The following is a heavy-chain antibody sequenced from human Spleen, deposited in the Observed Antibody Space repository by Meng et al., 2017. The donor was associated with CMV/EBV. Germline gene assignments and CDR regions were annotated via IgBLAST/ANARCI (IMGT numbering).Heavy chain of an antibody. V-gene: IGHV2-70*20. J-gene: IGHJ4*02. CDR3: ARILNSDPLRRPYYFDY. CDR2: IDWDDDK. CDR1: GFSLSTSGMC. Sequence: SGPTLVKPTQTLTLTCTFSGFSLSTSGMCVSWVRQPPGKALEWLALIDWDDDKYYSTSLKTRLTISKDTSKNQVVLTMTNMDPVDTATYYCARILNSDPLRRPYYFDYWGQGTLVTVSS. D-gene: IGHD3-16*01.